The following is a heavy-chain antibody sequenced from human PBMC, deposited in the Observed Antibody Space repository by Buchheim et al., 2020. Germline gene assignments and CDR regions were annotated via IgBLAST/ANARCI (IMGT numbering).Heavy chain of an antibody. Sequence: QVQLVESGGGVVQPGRSLRLSCAASGFTFSSYGMHWVRQAPGKGLEWVAFIRYDGSNKYYADSVKGRFTISRDNSKNTLYLQMNSLRAEDTAVYYCAKDLGDIVVVPAAQTAYYYYGMDVWGQGTT. D-gene: IGHD2-2*01. CDR1: GFTFSSYG. J-gene: IGHJ6*02. CDR2: IRYDGSNK. CDR3: AKDLGDIVVVPAAQTAYYYYGMDV. V-gene: IGHV3-30*02.